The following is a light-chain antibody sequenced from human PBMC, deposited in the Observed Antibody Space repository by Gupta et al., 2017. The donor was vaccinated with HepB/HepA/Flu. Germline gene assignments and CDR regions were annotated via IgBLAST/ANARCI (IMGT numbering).Light chain of an antibody. CDR2: DIS. J-gene: IGKJ4*02. Sequence: EIVLTQSPAALSLSLGERATLSCRASQSVRTYLAWYQQKPGLAPRLLIYDISNRATGIPARFSGSGSGTDFTLTINSLEPEDFAVYYCQQRYSCPLTFGGGTTVEIK. CDR3: QQRYSCPLT. V-gene: IGKV3-11*01. CDR1: QSVRTY.